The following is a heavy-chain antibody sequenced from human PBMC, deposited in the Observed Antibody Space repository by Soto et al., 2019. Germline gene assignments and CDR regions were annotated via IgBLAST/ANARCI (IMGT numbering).Heavy chain of an antibody. Sequence: ASVKVSCKASGYTFTSYGISWVRQAPGQGLEWMGWISAYNGNTNYAQKLQGRVTMTTDTSTSTAYMELRSLRSDDTAVYYCARLKNYYDSSGYYNWFDPWGQGTLVTVSS. CDR3: ARLKNYYDSSGYYNWFDP. CDR1: GYTFTSYG. CDR2: ISAYNGNT. D-gene: IGHD3-22*01. J-gene: IGHJ5*02. V-gene: IGHV1-18*01.